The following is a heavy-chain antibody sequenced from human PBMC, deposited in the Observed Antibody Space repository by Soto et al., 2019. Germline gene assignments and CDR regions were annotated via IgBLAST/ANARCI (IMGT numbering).Heavy chain of an antibody. J-gene: IGHJ6*02. Sequence: QVQLQQSCPGLVKPSQTLSLTCTVSGGSISYEYYHWTWIRQSPGKGLEWIGYIHYSGSIIYNPSFKSRVTISVDTSKNQFSLQLRSVTAADTAVYFCAREDDGGDRDYYGLDVWGQGTTVTVSS. D-gene: IGHD2-21*02. CDR1: GGSISYEYYH. CDR3: AREDDGGDRDYYGLDV. V-gene: IGHV4-30-4*08. CDR2: IHYSGSI.